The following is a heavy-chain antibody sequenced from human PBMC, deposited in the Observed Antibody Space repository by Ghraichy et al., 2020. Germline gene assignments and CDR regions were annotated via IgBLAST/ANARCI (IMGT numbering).Heavy chain of an antibody. CDR3: ATTVAHYYYYGMDV. J-gene: IGHJ6*02. CDR2: ISSSSSYI. Sequence: GESLNISFAASGFTFSSYSMNWVRQAPGKGLEWVSSISSSSSYIYYADSVKGRFTISRDNAKNSLYLQMNSLRAEDTAVYYCATTVAHYYYYGMDVWGQGTTVTVSS. V-gene: IGHV3-21*01. D-gene: IGHD4-23*01. CDR1: GFTFSSYS.